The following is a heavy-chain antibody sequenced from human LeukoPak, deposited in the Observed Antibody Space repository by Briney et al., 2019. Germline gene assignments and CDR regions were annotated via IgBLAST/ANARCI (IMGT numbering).Heavy chain of an antibody. CDR3: ARDYFYCGGDCFVDY. J-gene: IGHJ4*02. CDR1: GFTFSDYG. D-gene: IGHD2-21*02. CDR2: ISGSGRSI. Sequence: PGGSLRLSCAASGFTFSDYGVNWVRQAPGKGLEWVSSISGSGRSIFYADSVRGRFTISRDNAKNSLYLQMNSLRAEDTAVYYCARDYFYCGGDCFVDYWGQGTLVTVSP. V-gene: IGHV3-21*01.